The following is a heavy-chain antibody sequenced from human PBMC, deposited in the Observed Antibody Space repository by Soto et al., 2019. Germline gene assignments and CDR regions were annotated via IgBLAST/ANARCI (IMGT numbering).Heavy chain of an antibody. CDR3: ARGLFGGTSYSGGWYFFDY. J-gene: IGHJ4*02. Sequence: QVQLQQWGAGLLKPSETLSLTCAVYGGSFSGYTWTWIRQSPGKGLEWIGQINDGGSANYNPSLKSRVTISVGTSNNEFFLDLTSVTAADTAVYYCARGLFGGTSYSGGWYFFDYWGQGTLVTVSS. D-gene: IGHD3-10*01. CDR1: GGSFSGYT. CDR2: INDGGSA. V-gene: IGHV4-34*01.